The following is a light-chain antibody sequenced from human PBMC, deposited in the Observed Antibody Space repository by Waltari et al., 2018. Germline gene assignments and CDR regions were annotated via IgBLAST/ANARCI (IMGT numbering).Light chain of an antibody. V-gene: IGKV3-20*01. CDR1: QSVSSSY. Sequence: EIVLPQSPGTLSLSPGERATLSCRASQSVSSSYLAWYQQKPGQAPSLRIYGASSRAAGIPERFSGSGSGTDFTLSISRLEPEDFAVYYCQQDGTSPPLTFGGGTKVEIK. CDR2: GAS. J-gene: IGKJ4*01. CDR3: QQDGTSPPLT.